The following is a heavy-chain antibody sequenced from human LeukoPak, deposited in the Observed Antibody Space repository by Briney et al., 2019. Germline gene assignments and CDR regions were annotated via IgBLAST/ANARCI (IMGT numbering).Heavy chain of an antibody. CDR1: GFTFSSYW. CDR3: ARDLGYSSTWSF. J-gene: IGHJ4*02. V-gene: IGHV3-74*01. D-gene: IGHD6-13*01. Sequence: GGSLRLSCAASGFTFSSYWMHWVGQAPGKGLVWVSRINSDGSGTTYADSVKSRFTISRDNAKNSLFLQMRSLRADDTATYYCARDLGYSSTWSFGGQGSLVIVSS. CDR2: INSDGSGT.